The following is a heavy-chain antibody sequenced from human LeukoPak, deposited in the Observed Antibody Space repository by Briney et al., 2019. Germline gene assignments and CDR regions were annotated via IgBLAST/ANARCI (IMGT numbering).Heavy chain of an antibody. CDR2: IIPIFGTA. D-gene: IGHD2-8*01. Sequence: SVKVSCKASGYTFTSYDINWVRQATGQGLEWMAGIIPIFGTANYAQKFQGRVTITTDESTSTAYMELSSLRSEDTAVYYCARASTLVYATYYFDYWGQGTLVTVSS. V-gene: IGHV1-69*05. J-gene: IGHJ4*02. CDR1: GYTFTSYD. CDR3: ARASTLVYATYYFDY.